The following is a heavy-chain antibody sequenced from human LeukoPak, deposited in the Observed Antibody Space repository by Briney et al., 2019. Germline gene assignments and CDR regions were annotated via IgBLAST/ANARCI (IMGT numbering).Heavy chain of an antibody. J-gene: IGHJ4*01. CDR1: GFTFSTHD. V-gene: IGHV3-30*02. Sequence: GGSLRLSCGAPGFTFSTHDMHWVRQAPGKGLEWVAFIRYDGSHEYCADSVKGRFTISRDNSKNTLYLQMNSVRSEDTALYYCAKPSGSGVDYWGQGTRVTVSS. CDR3: AKPSGSGVDY. D-gene: IGHD1-26*01. CDR2: IRYDGSHE.